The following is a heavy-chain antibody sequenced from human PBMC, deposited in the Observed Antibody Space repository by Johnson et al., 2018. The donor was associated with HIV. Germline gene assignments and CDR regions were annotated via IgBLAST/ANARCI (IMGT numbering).Heavy chain of an antibody. Sequence: EVQLVESGGGLVQPGGSLRLSCAASGFTVSSNYMSWVRQAPGKGLEWVSVIYSGGSTYYADSVKGRFTISRDNSKNTLYLQMNSLRVEDTAVYYCARDFRYSSSCDDAFDIWGHGTLVTVSS. CDR2: IYSGGST. V-gene: IGHV3-66*01. D-gene: IGHD6-13*01. CDR3: ARDFRYSSSCDDAFDI. J-gene: IGHJ3*02. CDR1: GFTVSSNY.